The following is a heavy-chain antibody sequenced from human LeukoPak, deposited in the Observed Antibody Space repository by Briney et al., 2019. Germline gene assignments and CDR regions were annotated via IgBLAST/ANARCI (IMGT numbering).Heavy chain of an antibody. D-gene: IGHD6-13*01. Sequence: GGSLRLSCAASGFTFSSYAMSWLRQAPGRGLEWVTAISGSGGSTYYADSVKGRFTISRDNSKNTLYLQMNSLRAEDTAVYCCAKSTGYSSSSHLGYWGQGTLVTVSS. CDR1: GFTFSSYA. J-gene: IGHJ4*02. CDR2: ISGSGGST. V-gene: IGHV3-23*01. CDR3: AKSTGYSSSSHLGY.